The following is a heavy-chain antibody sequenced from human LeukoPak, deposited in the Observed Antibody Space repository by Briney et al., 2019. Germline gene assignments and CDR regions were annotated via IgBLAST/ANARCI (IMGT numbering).Heavy chain of an antibody. CDR1: GFTFSSYA. J-gene: IGHJ4*02. CDR2: ISYDGSNK. Sequence: PGRSLRLSCAASGFTFSSYAMHWVRQAPGKGLEWVAVISYDGSNKYYADSVKGRFTISRDNSKNTLYLQMNSLRAEDTAVYYCARDLMGIAYRGAFYYWGQGTLVTVSS. D-gene: IGHD6-13*01. CDR3: ARDLMGIAYRGAFYY. V-gene: IGHV3-30*04.